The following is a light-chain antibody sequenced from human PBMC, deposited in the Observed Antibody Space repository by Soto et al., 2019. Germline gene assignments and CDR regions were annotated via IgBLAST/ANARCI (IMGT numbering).Light chain of an antibody. Sequence: QSVLPQPASMSGSPGQSITISCTGTSSDVGGYNYVSWYQQHPGKAPKLMIYDVSNRPSGVSNRFSGSKSGNTASLTISGLQAEDEADYYCSSYTSSSTRGVFGGGTKLTVL. CDR1: SSDVGGYNY. J-gene: IGLJ2*01. CDR3: SSYTSSSTRGV. CDR2: DVS. V-gene: IGLV2-14*01.